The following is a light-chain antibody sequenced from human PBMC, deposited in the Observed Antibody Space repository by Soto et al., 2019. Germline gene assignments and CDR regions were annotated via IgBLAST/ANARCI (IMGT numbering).Light chain of an antibody. CDR2: AAS. J-gene: IGKJ5*01. V-gene: IGKV3-15*01. CDR3: QQYYKWPIT. CDR1: QSVSSN. Sequence: EIVMTQSPATLSVSPGERATLSCRASQSVSSNLAWYQQKSGQPPRLLIYAASARATGIPARFSGSGSGTEFTLSISSLQSEDFAVYYCQQYYKWPITFGQGTRLEIK.